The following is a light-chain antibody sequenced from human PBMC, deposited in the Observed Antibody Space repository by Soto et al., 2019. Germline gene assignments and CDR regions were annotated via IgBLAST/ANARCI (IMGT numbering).Light chain of an antibody. CDR2: GAF. J-gene: IGKJ1*01. CDR1: QSVNSN. Sequence: EIEMTQSPVSLSVSQGERATLSCRASQSVNSNLAWYQRKPGQAPGLLIYGAFTRATGIPARFSGTGSGTEFTLTISSLQSEDFALYYCQQYNDWPLTFGQGTKVDIK. V-gene: IGKV3-15*01. CDR3: QQYNDWPLT.